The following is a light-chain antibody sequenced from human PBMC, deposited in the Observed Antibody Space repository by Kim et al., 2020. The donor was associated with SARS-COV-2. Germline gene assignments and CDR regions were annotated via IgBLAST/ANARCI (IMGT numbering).Light chain of an antibody. CDR2: DNN. CDR1: SSNIGNNY. V-gene: IGLV1-51*01. CDR3: GTWDSSQSAV. Sequence: QSVLTQPPSVSAAPGQKVTISCSGSSSNIGNNYVSWYQQLPGTAPKLLIYDNNKRPSGIPDRFSGSKSGTSATLGITGLQTGDEAGDYRGTWDSSQSAVFGGGTKVTVL. J-gene: IGLJ3*02.